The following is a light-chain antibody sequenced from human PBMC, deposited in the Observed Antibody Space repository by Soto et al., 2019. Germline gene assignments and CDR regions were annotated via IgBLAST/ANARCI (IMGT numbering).Light chain of an antibody. Sequence: EIVLTQSPATLSLSPGERATLSCRASQSVTNYLAWYQQRRAQAPRLLFYDASTRATGIPARFSGNGSRTDFTLPISNLEPEDFAIYYYQQRYNWPLTFGGGTKVEIK. V-gene: IGKV3-11*01. CDR3: QQRYNWPLT. J-gene: IGKJ4*01. CDR1: QSVTNY. CDR2: DAS.